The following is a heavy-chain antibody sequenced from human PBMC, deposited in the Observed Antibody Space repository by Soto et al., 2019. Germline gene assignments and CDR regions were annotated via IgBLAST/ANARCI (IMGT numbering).Heavy chain of an antibody. CDR2: INHSGST. Sequence: SETLSLTCAVYGGSFSGYYWSWIRQHPGKGLEWIGEINHSGSTNYNPSLKSRVTMSLDTSKNQFSLSLKSVTAADTAIYYCAKGRGFYSDNYFDPWGQGTQVTVSS. D-gene: IGHD3-22*01. CDR1: GGSFSGYY. J-gene: IGHJ5*02. CDR3: AKGRGFYSDNYFDP. V-gene: IGHV4-34*01.